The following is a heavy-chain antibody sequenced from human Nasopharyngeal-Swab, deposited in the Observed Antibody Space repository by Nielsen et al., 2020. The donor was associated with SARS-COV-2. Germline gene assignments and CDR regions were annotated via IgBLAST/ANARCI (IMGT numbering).Heavy chain of an antibody. CDR3: ATPNYYGSGSYRKGGDAFDI. D-gene: IGHD3-10*01. J-gene: IGHJ3*02. CDR2: ISGSGGST. CDR1: GFTFSSYA. V-gene: IGHV3-23*01. Sequence: GESLKISCAASGFTFSSYAMSWVRQAPGKGLEWVSAISGSGGSTYYADSVKGRFTTSRDNSKNTLYLQMNSLRAEDTAVYYCATPNYYGSGSYRKGGDAFDIWGQGTMVTVSS.